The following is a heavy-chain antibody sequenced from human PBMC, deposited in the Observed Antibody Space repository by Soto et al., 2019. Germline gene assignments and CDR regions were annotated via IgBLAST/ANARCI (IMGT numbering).Heavy chain of an antibody. Sequence: VQLLQSGAEVKKPGASVRVSCKASGYTFTDYGFTWVRQAPGQGLEWVGWINNYNGNTKYVQNLQGRVRMTRDTYTNTAYMELRSLRSDDTAVYYCARIYDRGGYTIDYWGPGTLVTVSS. CDR3: ARIYDRGGYTIDY. CDR1: GYTFTDYG. J-gene: IGHJ4*02. V-gene: IGHV1-18*04. CDR2: INNYNGNT. D-gene: IGHD3-22*01.